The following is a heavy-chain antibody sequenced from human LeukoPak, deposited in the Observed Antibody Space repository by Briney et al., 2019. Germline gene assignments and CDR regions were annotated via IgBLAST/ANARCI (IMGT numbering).Heavy chain of an antibody. V-gene: IGHV3-30*02. CDR2: IRYDGSNK. J-gene: IGHJ4*02. CDR1: GFTFSSYG. D-gene: IGHD3-9*01. CDR3: AKELGLAYYDILTGYLTYDY. Sequence: GGSLRLSCAASGFTFSSYGMHWVRQAPGKGLEWVAFIRYDGSNKYYADSVKGRFTISRDNSKNTLYLQMNSLRAEDTAVYYCAKELGLAYYDILTGYLTYDYWGQGTLVTVSS.